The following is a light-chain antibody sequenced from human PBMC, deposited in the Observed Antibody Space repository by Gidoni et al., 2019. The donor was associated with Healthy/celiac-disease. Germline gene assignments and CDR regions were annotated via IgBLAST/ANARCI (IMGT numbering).Light chain of an antibody. J-gene: IGLJ2*01. CDR3: RSYASSLSCGV. V-gene: IGLV1-40*01. CDR1: SATVGAGYD. CDR2: GTS. Sequence: QSVLTPPPSVSGAPGQRVTISCTGSSATVGAGYDVHWYQQLPGTAPKLLIYGTSNRPSGVPDRFSGSKSGTTASLAITGLQAEDEADYYCRSYASSLSCGVFGGGTKLTVL.